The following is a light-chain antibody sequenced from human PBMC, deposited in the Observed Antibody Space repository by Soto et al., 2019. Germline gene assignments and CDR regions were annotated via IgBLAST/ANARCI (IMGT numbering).Light chain of an antibody. J-gene: IGKJ1*01. CDR2: GAS. Sequence: EILLTQPPGTLSLSPGEPATLSCTASETVAASSLPRYQQKPGQAPGLLIHGASTRATGIADWFSGSQSGADFPLTISRLEPEDFAVYYCQLYGTSPKTFGQGTKVDIK. CDR1: ETVAASS. V-gene: IGKV3-20*01. CDR3: QLYGTSPKT.